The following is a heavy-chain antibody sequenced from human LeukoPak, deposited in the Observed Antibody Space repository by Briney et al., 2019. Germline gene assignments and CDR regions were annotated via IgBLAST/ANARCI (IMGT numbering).Heavy chain of an antibody. CDR1: GYTFTSYG. CDR3: ARAFEYLPTGD. J-gene: IGHJ4*02. CDR2: IRPNGGAT. Sequence: GASVKVSCKASGYTFTSYGIIWVRQAPGQGLQWMGWIRPNGGATKYAPKFQGRVTMTSDTSLSTAYMELTGLISDDTAVYYCARAFEYLPTGDWGQGTLVTVSS. D-gene: IGHD7-27*01. V-gene: IGHV1-2*02.